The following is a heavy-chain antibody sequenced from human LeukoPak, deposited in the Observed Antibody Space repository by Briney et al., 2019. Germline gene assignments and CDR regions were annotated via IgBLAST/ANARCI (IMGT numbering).Heavy chain of an antibody. V-gene: IGHV4-39*01. Sequence: SETLSLTCTVSGGSITSTSHYWTWIRQPPGKGLEWIGSIDYSGSTYYNPSLKSRVTMPVDTSKNQLSLKLSSVTAADSAVYYCASETRTYYYGSGSHPETNWFDPWGQGTLVTVSS. CDR1: GGSITSTSHY. D-gene: IGHD3-10*01. CDR2: IDYSGST. J-gene: IGHJ5*02. CDR3: ASETRTYYYGSGSHPETNWFDP.